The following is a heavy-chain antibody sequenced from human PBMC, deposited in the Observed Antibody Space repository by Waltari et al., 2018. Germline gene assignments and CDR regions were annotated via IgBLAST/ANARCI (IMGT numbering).Heavy chain of an antibody. D-gene: IGHD3-10*01. Sequence: VQLVVSGCAIVNPRLTRRHYCSASILTSQNARQLCVRPAPGKGLEWVSRIRSSANSGTAYYSAAVKGRFTISRDDSKNTMYLQMNSLKIEDTAVYYCAPPRGIRDWGQGTLVTVSS. CDR2: IRSSANSGTA. J-gene: IGHJ4*02. V-gene: IGHV3-15*02. CDR3: APPRGIRD. CDR1: ILTSQNAR.